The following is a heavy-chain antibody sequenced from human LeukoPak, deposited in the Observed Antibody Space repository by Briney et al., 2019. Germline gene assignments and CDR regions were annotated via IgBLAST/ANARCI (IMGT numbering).Heavy chain of an antibody. J-gene: IGHJ4*02. D-gene: IGHD6-25*01. V-gene: IGHV4-59*08. Sequence: SETLSLTCTVSGGSISSHYWNWIRQPPGKGPEWIGYMYYSGSTNYNPSLKSRVTISVDTSNDQISLRLTSVTAADTAMYYCATSIGLYKGLDYWGQGTVVTVSS. CDR1: GGSISSHY. CDR2: MYYSGST. CDR3: ATSIGLYKGLDY.